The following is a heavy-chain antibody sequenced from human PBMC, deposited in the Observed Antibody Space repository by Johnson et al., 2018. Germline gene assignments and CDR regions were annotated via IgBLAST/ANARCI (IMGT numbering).Heavy chain of an antibody. J-gene: IGHJ6*02. V-gene: IGHV1-69*01. Sequence: QVQLVQSGAEVKKPGSSVKVSCKASGGTFSNYAMNWVRQAPGQGLEWMGGIIPIFGTANYAQKFQGRVTFTADESTSAAYMELSTLGSEDTAVYYLAGARTYSSSLHYYYGMDVWGQGTTVTVSS. CDR1: GGTFSNYA. CDR2: IIPIFGTA. CDR3: AGARTYSSSLHYYYGMDV. D-gene: IGHD6-6*01.